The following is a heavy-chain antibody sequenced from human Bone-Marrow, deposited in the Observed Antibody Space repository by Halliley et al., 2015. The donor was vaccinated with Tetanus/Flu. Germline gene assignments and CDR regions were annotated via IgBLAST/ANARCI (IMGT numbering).Heavy chain of an antibody. Sequence: EWIGYIHYRWAPQTTPPLMSRVPISVDTSNNQFSLRMSSVTAADTAVYYWARRRYFYYGLDVWGQGTTVTVSS. CDR3: ARRRYFYYGLDV. CDR2: IHYRWAP. J-gene: IGHJ6*02. V-gene: IGHV4-30-4*05. D-gene: IGHD2-21*01.